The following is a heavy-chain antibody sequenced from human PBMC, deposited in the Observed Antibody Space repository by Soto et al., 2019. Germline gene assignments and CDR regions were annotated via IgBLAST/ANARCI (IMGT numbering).Heavy chain of an antibody. J-gene: IGHJ6*03. Sequence: SETLSLTCAVYGGSFSGYYWSWIRQPPGKGLEWIGEINHSGSTNYNPSLKSRVTISVDTSKNQFSLKLSSVTAADTAVYYCARHPVSQGTYYYMDVWGKGTTVTVSS. CDR2: INHSGST. V-gene: IGHV4-34*01. CDR3: ARHPVSQGTYYYMDV. CDR1: GGSFSGYY. D-gene: IGHD1-1*01.